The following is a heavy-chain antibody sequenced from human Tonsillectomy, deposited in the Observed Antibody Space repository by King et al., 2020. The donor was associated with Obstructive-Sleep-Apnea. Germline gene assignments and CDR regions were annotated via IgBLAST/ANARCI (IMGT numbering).Heavy chain of an antibody. V-gene: IGHV1-69*17. CDR2: NIPSFGFI. Sequence: QLVQSGAEMKKPGSSVKVSCKASGGTFSSSGLSWVRQAPGQGLEWMGVNIPSFGFINYAQEFQDRVTITVDKSTSTSYMELSSLRPEDTAVYYCAGPKSDYDGRSCFDYWGQGTLVTVSS. CDR3: AGPKSDYDGRSCFDY. J-gene: IGHJ4*02. D-gene: IGHD4-23*01. CDR1: GGTFSSSG.